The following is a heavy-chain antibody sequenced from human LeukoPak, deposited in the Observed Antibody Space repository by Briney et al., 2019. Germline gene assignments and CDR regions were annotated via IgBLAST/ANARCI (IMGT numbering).Heavy chain of an antibody. CDR3: ARAYDITSSFDY. Sequence: GGSLRLSCAVSGVTVSSTDMSWVRQAPGKGLEWVSVIFSGGGTYYTGSVKGRFTISRDNARNSLFLQMNSLRAEDTAIYYCARAYDITSSFDYWGQGTLVTVSS. CDR2: IFSGGGT. CDR1: GVTVSSTD. D-gene: IGHD3-22*01. J-gene: IGHJ4*02. V-gene: IGHV3-53*01.